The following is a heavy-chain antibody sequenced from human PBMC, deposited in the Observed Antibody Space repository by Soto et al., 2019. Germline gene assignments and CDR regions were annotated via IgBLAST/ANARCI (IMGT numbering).Heavy chain of an antibody. Sequence: GGSLRLSCAASGFTFSSYAMSWVRQAPGKGLEWVSAISGSGGSTYYADSVKGRFTISRDNSKNTLYLQMNSLRAEDTAVYYCAKVRGIQLWEPSEYFQHWGQGTLVTVSS. CDR2: ISGSGGST. CDR3: AKVRGIQLWEPSEYFQH. V-gene: IGHV3-23*01. D-gene: IGHD5-18*01. CDR1: GFTFSSYA. J-gene: IGHJ1*01.